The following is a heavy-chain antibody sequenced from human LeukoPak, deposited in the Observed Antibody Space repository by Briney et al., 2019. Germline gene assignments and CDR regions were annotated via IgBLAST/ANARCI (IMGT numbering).Heavy chain of an antibody. J-gene: IGHJ4*02. D-gene: IGHD1-1*01. V-gene: IGHV3-23*01. CDR1: GFTFSNYV. CDR3: AKGSSNSRPYYFDY. CDR2: ITGSSDST. Sequence: PGGSLRLSCAASGFTFSNYVMSWVRRAPGKGLEWVSAITGSSDSTYYADSVKGRFTSSRDNSKSTLFLQMNSLRAEDTAIYYCAKGSSNSRPYYFDYWGQGTLATVSS.